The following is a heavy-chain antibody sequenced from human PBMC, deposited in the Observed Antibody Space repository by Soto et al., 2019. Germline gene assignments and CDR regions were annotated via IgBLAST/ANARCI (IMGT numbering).Heavy chain of an antibody. CDR1: GGSISSYY. CDR2: IYYSGST. J-gene: IGHJ3*02. D-gene: IGHD2-2*01. CDR3: AREGYRDAFDI. V-gene: IGHV4-59*01. Sequence: PSETLSLTCTVSGGSISSYYWSWIRQPPGKGLEWIGYIYYSGSTNYNPSLKSRVTISVDTSKNQFSLKLSSVTAADTAVYYCAREGYRDAFDIWGQGTMVTVS.